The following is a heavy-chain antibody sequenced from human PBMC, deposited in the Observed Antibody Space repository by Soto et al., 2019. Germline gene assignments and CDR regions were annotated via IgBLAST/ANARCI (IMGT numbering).Heavy chain of an antibody. D-gene: IGHD5-18*01. CDR2: INHSGST. V-gene: IGHV4-34*01. CDR3: ARGNMDSSNDY. J-gene: IGHJ4*02. CDR1: GGSFSGYY. Sequence: QVQLQQWGAGLLKTSETLSLTCAVYGGSFSGYYWSWIRQPPGKGLEWIGEINHSGSTNYNPSLKSRVTISVDTSKNQFSLKLSSVTAADTAVYYCARGNMDSSNDYWGQGTLVTVSS.